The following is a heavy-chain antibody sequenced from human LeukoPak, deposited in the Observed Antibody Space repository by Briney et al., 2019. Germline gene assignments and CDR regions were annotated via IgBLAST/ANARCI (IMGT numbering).Heavy chain of an antibody. Sequence: ASVKVSCKASGGTFSSYAISWVRQAPGQGLEWMGGIIPIFGTANYAQKFQGRVTITADKSTSTAYMELSSLRSEDTAVYYCASDTYYYDSSGASLDYWGQGTLVTVSS. D-gene: IGHD3-22*01. CDR2: IIPIFGTA. CDR3: ASDTYYYDSSGASLDY. CDR1: GGTFSSYA. J-gene: IGHJ4*02. V-gene: IGHV1-69*06.